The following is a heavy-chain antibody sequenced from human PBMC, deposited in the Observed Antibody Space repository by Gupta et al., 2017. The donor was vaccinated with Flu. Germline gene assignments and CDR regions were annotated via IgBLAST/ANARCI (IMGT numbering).Heavy chain of an antibody. Sequence: QVHLQQGGARLLTPSATLSLTCAVYNTSISYSYWSWVRQPPGKGLEWIGQINHSGSTNYSPSLKSRVTISVDTSKNLFSLKLSSVTAADTALYYCARGRRYSFAYYFDSWGQGTQVTVPS. CDR3: ARGRRYSFAYYFDS. V-gene: IGHV4-34*01. D-gene: IGHD5-18*01. CDR2: INHSGST. CDR1: NTSISYSY. J-gene: IGHJ4*02.